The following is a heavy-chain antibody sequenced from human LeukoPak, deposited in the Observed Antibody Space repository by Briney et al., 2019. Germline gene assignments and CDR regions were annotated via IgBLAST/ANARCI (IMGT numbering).Heavy chain of an antibody. D-gene: IGHD3-22*01. V-gene: IGHV3-30*02. CDR1: GFTFSSYG. CDR3: AKQYYYDSSGYYYDGPV. J-gene: IGHJ4*02. CDR2: IRYDGSNK. Sequence: PGGSLRLXCAASGFTFSSYGMHWVRLAPGKGLEWVAFIRYDGSNKYYADSVKGRFTISRDNSKNTLYLQMNSLRAEDTAVYYCAKQYYYDSSGYYYDGPVWGQGTLVTVSS.